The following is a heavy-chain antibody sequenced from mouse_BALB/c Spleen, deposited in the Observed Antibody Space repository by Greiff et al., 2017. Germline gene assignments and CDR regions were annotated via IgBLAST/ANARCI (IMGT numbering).Heavy chain of an antibody. CDR3: AREVHGNLFAY. V-gene: IGHV1-54*01. J-gene: IGHJ3*01. CDR1: GYAFTNYL. Sequence: QVQLKQSGAELVRPGTSVKVSCKASGYAFTNYLIEWVKQRPGQGLEWIGVINPGSGGTNYNEKFKGKATLTADKSSSTAYMQLSSLTSDDSAVYFCAREVHGNLFAYWGQGTLVTVSA. D-gene: IGHD2-1*01. CDR2: INPGSGGT.